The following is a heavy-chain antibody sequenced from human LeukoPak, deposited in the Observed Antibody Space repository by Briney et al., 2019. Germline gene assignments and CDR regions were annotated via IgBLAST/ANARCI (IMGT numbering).Heavy chain of an antibody. J-gene: IGHJ4*02. Sequence: TSETLSLTCTVSGGSISSSSYYWGWIRQPPGKGLEWIGYIYYSGSTNYKPSLKSRVTISIDTSKNQFSLKMRSVTAADTAVYYCARGGVLLGIDYWGQGTLVTVSS. CDR1: GGSISSSSYY. D-gene: IGHD3-16*01. CDR3: ARGGVLLGIDY. V-gene: IGHV4-61*05. CDR2: IYYSGST.